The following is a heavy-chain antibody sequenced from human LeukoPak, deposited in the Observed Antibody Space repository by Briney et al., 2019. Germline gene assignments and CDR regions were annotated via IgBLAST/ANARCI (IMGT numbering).Heavy chain of an antibody. CDR1: GAPISSYY. CDR2: IFYSGST. D-gene: IGHD3-10*01. Sequence: SETLSLTCTVSGAPISSYYWSWIRQSPGKGLEWIGYIFYSGSTNYNPSLKSRVTLLLDTSKNQFSLKLSSVTAADTAVYYCAAPEVYYGSGSNWFDPWGQGTLVTVSS. CDR3: AAPEVYYGSGSNWFDP. J-gene: IGHJ5*02. V-gene: IGHV4-59*08.